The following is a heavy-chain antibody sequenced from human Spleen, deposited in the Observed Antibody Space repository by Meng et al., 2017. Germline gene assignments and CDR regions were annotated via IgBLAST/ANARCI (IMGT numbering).Heavy chain of an antibody. CDR3: ASGQLRGPFDY. CDR1: GGSLSGYY. D-gene: IGHD1-1*01. J-gene: IGHJ4*02. V-gene: IGHV4-34*01. CDR2: INHSGST. Sequence: QVELHHWGAGLLKPSETLSLTCAVYGGSLSGYYWSWIRQPPGKGLEWIGEINHSGSTNYNPSLKSRVTISVDTSKNQFSLKLSSVTAADTAVYYCASGQLRGPFDYWGQGTLVTVSS.